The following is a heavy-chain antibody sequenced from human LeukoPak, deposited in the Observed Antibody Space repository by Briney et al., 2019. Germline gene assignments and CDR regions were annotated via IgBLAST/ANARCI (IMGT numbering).Heavy chain of an antibody. CDR1: GGSISSYY. Sequence: SETLSLTCTVSGGSISSYYWSWIRQPPGKGLEWIGYIYYSGSTNYNPSLRSRVTISVDTSKNQFSLKLSSVTAADTAVYYCARARGYYYYYMDVWGKGTTVTVSS. V-gene: IGHV4-59*01. CDR2: IYYSGST. D-gene: IGHD3-10*01. CDR3: ARARGYYYYYMDV. J-gene: IGHJ6*03.